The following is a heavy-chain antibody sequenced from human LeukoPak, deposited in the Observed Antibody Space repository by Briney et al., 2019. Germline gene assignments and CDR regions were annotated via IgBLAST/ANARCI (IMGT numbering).Heavy chain of an antibody. CDR1: GYXLTGYY. D-gene: IGHD4-17*01. CDR3: ARTRGYGDFYFDY. V-gene: IGHV1-2*02. CDR2: INPNSGGT. Sequence: ASVKVSCKASGYXLTGYYIHWVRQAPGQGREWLGWINPNSGGTNYAQKFQGRVTMTRDTSISTAYMELSRLRSDDTAVYYCARTRGYGDFYFDYWGQGTLVTVSS. J-gene: IGHJ4*02.